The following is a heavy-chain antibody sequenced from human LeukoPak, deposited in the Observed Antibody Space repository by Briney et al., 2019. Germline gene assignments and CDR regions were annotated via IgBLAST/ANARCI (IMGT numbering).Heavy chain of an antibody. J-gene: IGHJ4*02. CDR3: ARDVSYYYESTGHYSDYFDS. Sequence: PGGSLRLSCAASGFTFSDYAMHWVRQAPGKGLEWVATLSHDGINKHDADSVRGRFTISRDNSKNTLYLQMNGLRVEDTAVYYCARDVSYYYESTGHYSDYFDSWGQGTLVTVSS. CDR1: GFTFSDYA. CDR2: LSHDGINK. V-gene: IGHV3-30-3*01. D-gene: IGHD3-22*01.